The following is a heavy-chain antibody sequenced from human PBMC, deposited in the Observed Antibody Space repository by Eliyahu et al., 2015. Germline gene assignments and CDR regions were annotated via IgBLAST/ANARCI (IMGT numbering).Heavy chain of an antibody. CDR1: GFNFNSXE. Sequence: DVQLVASGGALVHPGGSLRLXCTASGFNFNSXEFNWVRRAPGKGLGWISYINFYGDKVFYADFVKGRFTVSRDDAQNAVYLQMNSVTVDDTAVYYCVREGAPQTTSLSDALDSWGQGTTVTVSS. D-gene: IGHD2-2*01. CDR3: VREGAPQTTSLSDALDS. CDR2: INFYGDKV. J-gene: IGHJ3*01. V-gene: IGHV3-48*03.